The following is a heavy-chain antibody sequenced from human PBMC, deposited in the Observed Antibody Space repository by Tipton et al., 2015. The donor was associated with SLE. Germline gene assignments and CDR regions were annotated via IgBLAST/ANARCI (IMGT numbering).Heavy chain of an antibody. J-gene: IGHJ4*02. V-gene: IGHV3-64D*09. CDR2: ISSNGGST. CDR1: GFTFSSYA. CDR3: VKDSRGGYDLDY. Sequence: SLRLSCSASGFTFSSYAMHWVRQAPGKGLEYVSAISSNGGSTYYADSVMGRFTISRDNSKNTLYLRMSSLRAEDTAVYYCVKDSRGGYDLDYWGQGTLVTVSS. D-gene: IGHD5-12*01.